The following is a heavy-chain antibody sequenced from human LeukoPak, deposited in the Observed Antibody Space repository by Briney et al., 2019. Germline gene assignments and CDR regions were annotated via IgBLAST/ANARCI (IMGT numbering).Heavy chain of an antibody. Sequence: GGSLRLSCAVSGFTLTNHGVSWVRQAPGKGLEWVSIITGTSGKYYGDSVKGRFVLSRDNFKNTVYMQMSSLRAEDTATYYCAKDYCRDGNCPFPFLDSWGQGTLVTVSS. V-gene: IGHV3-23*01. CDR2: ITGTSGK. CDR1: GFTLTNHG. CDR3: AKDYCRDGNCPFPFLDS. J-gene: IGHJ4*02. D-gene: IGHD2-15*01.